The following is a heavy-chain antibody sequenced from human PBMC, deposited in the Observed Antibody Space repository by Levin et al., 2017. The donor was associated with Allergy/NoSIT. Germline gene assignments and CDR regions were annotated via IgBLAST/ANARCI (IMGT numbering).Heavy chain of an antibody. Sequence: SGPTLVKPTQTLTLTCTFSGFSLSTSGVGVGWIRQPPGKALEWLALIYWDDDKRYSPSLKSRLTITKDTSKNQVVLTMTNMDPVDTATYYCAHTARPYDYIWGSYRPKGAFDIWGQGTMVTVSS. V-gene: IGHV2-5*02. CDR3: AHTARPYDYIWGSYRPKGAFDI. CDR2: IYWDDDK. D-gene: IGHD3-16*02. J-gene: IGHJ3*02. CDR1: GFSLSTSGVG.